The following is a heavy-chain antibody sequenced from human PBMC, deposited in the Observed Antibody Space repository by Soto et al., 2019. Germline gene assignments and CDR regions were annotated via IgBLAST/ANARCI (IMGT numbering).Heavy chain of an antibody. CDR3: SRVHPFSGSQAFDS. D-gene: IGHD1-26*01. CDR1: GDTFTTYT. J-gene: IGHJ5*01. Sequence: QVQLVQSGAELKKPGSSVNVSCQASGDTFTTYTISWVRQAPGQGPEWMGRIIPNLGITNYARKFQGRSAIIADTSSTLVYMELSSLKYDDTAVYRCSRVHPFSGSQAFDSWGQGTLVTVSS. V-gene: IGHV1-69*04. CDR2: IIPNLGIT.